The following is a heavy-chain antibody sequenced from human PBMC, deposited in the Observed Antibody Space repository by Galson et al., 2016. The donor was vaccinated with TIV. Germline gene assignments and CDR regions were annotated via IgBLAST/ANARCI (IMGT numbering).Heavy chain of an antibody. CDR2: IRSRAYGGTT. V-gene: IGHV3-49*04. Sequence: SLRLSCAASGFTFGDFAMSWVRQAPRKGLEWVGFIRSRAYGGTTEYAASVKGRSTISRDDSKRIAYLQMNSLKTEDTAVYYCTTFGVASRYYYYYGMDVWGQGTTVTVSS. CDR1: GFTFGDFA. CDR3: TTFGVASRYYYYYGMDV. D-gene: IGHD3-3*01. J-gene: IGHJ6*02.